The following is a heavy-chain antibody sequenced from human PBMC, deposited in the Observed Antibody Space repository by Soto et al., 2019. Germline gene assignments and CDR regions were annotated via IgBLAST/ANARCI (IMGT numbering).Heavy chain of an antibody. CDR2: SYYSGST. D-gene: IGHD2-15*01. V-gene: IGHV4-59*13. CDR1: GGSISSYY. Sequence: PSETLSLTCTVSGGSISSYYWSWIRQPPGKGLERIGDSYYSGSTNYNPSLKSRATTSVDNFKIQFSLKLSSVTAAATAVYYCAREVVPERRVAYNCFDPWGQGTLVTVSS. CDR3: AREVVPERRVAYNCFDP. J-gene: IGHJ5*02.